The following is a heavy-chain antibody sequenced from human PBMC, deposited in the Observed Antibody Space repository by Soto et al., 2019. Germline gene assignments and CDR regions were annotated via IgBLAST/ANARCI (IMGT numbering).Heavy chain of an antibody. D-gene: IGHD6-19*01. V-gene: IGHV1-58*01. CDR1: GFTITSSA. CDR3: AADRSIAVAGTWFDY. J-gene: IGHJ4*02. Sequence: ASVKVSCTASGFTITSSAVQWVRQARGQRLEWIGWIVVGSGNTNYAQKFQERVTITRDMSTSTAYMELSSLRSEDTAVYYCAADRSIAVAGTWFDYWGQGTLVTVS. CDR2: IVVGSGNT.